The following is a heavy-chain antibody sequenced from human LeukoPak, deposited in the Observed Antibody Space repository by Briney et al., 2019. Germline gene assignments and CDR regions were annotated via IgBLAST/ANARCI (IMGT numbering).Heavy chain of an antibody. V-gene: IGHV3-20*04. CDR3: GRDYYVWGTYFLPAAH. J-gene: IGHJ4*02. CDR2: IYWNGGGA. D-gene: IGHD3-16*01. CDR1: GFSFDNYG. Sequence: GGSLRLSCATSGFSFDNYGMSWVRQAPGKGLEWVSAIYWNGGGAGYADSVKGRFTISRDNAKNSLYLQMNSLRAEDTALYYCGRDYYVWGTYFLPAAHGGQETLVTVSS.